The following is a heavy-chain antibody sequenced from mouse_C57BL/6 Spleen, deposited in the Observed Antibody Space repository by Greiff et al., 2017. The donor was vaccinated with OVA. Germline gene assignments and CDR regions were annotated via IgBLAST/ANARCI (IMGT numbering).Heavy chain of an antibody. Sequence: VQLQQSGPELVKPGASVKISCKASGYAFSSSWMNWVKQRPGKGLEWIGRIYPGDGDTNYNGKFKGKATLTADKSSSTAYMQLSSLTSEDSAVYFCARGSLPGFDYWGQGTTLTVSS. V-gene: IGHV1-82*01. CDR3: ARGSLPGFDY. D-gene: IGHD4-1*01. CDR1: GYAFSSSW. J-gene: IGHJ2*01. CDR2: IYPGDGDT.